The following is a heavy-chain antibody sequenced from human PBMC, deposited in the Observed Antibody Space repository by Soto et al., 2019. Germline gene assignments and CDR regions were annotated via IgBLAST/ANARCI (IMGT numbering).Heavy chain of an antibody. CDR1: GFTFSSYG. CDR3: ARDFGYSSPFRYYYYSMEV. CDR2: ISSSSSYI. J-gene: IGHJ6*04. V-gene: IGHV3-21*01. D-gene: IGHD6-13*01. Sequence: PWGSLRLSCAASGFTFSSYGMNWVRQAPGKGLEWVSSISSSSSYIYYADSVKGRFTISRDNAKNTLYLQMNSLRAEDTAVYYCARDFGYSSPFRYYYYSMEVWGKGNTVNVSA.